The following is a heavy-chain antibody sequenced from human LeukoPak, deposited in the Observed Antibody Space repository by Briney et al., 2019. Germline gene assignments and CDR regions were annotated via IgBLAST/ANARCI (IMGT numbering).Heavy chain of an antibody. CDR3: ARGWYSYGLNWFDP. Sequence: SETLSLTCTVSGGSISSYYLSWIRQPPGKGLEWIGYIYYSGSTNYNPSLKSRVTISVDTSKNQFSLKLSSVTAANTAVYYCARGWYSYGLNWFDPWGQGTLVTVSS. V-gene: IGHV4-59*01. D-gene: IGHD5-18*01. CDR1: GGSISSYY. CDR2: IYYSGST. J-gene: IGHJ5*02.